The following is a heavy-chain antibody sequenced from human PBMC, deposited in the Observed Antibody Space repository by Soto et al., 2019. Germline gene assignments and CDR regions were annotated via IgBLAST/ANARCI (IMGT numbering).Heavy chain of an antibody. Sequence: PSETLSLTCAVSGGSISSGGYSWSWIRQPTGKGLEWIGYIYHSGSTYYNPSLKSRVTISVDRSKNKFSLKLSSVTAADTAVYYCARAGGVREFFDYWGQGTLVSVSS. D-gene: IGHD2-8*01. V-gene: IGHV4-30-2*01. J-gene: IGHJ4*02. CDR1: GGSISSGGYS. CDR2: IYHSGST. CDR3: ARAGGVREFFDY.